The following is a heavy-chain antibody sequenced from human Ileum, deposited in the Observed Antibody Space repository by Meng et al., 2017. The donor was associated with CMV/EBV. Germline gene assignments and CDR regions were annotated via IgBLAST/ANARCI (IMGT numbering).Heavy chain of an antibody. CDR3: AKIDQQQNYFDC. V-gene: IGHV3-7*01. Sequence: GESLKISCAASGFTFSSYAMSWVRQAPGKGLEWVANIDQDGSEKYYVDSVRGRFTISRDNAKTSLYLQMNSLRAEDTAVYYCAKIDQQQNYFDCWGQGTLVTVSS. CDR2: IDQDGSEK. CDR1: GFTFSSYA. D-gene: IGHD6-13*01. J-gene: IGHJ4*02.